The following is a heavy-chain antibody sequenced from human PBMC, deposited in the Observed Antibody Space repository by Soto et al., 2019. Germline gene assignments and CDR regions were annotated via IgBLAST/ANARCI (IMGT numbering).Heavy chain of an antibody. D-gene: IGHD6-13*01. V-gene: IGHV3-53*01. J-gene: IGHJ3*02. CDR3: ASAGSSTPSTRAFDI. CDR2: IYSGDST. Sequence: PGGSLRLSCAASGFTVSSNYMSWVRQAPGRGLEWVSLIYSGDSTYYADSVKGRFTISRDNSKNTLYFQMNSLRAEDTAVYYCASAGSSTPSTRAFDIWGQGTMVTVSS. CDR1: GFTVSSNY.